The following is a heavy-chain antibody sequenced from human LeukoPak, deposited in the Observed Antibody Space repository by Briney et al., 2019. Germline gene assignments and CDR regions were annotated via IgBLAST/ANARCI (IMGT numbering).Heavy chain of an antibody. CDR3: ARDLGTEMATIFYFDY. CDR1: GGTFSSYA. J-gene: IGHJ4*02. CDR2: INPSGGST. Sequence: GSSVKVSCKASGGTFSSYAISWVRQAPGQGLEWMGIINPSGGSTSYAQKFQGRVTMTRDTSTSTVYMELSSLRSEDTAVYYCARDLGTEMATIFYFDYWGQGTLVTVSS. D-gene: IGHD5-24*01. V-gene: IGHV1-46*01.